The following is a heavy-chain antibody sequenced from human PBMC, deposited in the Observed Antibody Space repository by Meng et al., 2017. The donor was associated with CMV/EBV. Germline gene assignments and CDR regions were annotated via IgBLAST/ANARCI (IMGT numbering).Heavy chain of an antibody. J-gene: IGHJ4*02. Sequence: SLKISCAASGFTFDDYAMRWVRQAPGKGLEWVSGISWNSGSIGYADSVKGRFTISRDNAKNSLYLQMNSLRAEDTALYYCAKDHDFWSGYSYYFDYWGQGTLVTVSS. CDR2: ISWNSGSI. D-gene: IGHD3-3*01. CDR3: AKDHDFWSGYSYYFDY. CDR1: GFTFDDYA. V-gene: IGHV3-9*01.